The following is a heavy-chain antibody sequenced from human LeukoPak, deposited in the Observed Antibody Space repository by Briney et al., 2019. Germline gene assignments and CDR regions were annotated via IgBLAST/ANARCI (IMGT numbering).Heavy chain of an antibody. Sequence: PSETVSHTCAVYGGSFSGHFWSWIRQPPGKGLEWIGKIDHSGSTNYNPSLKSRVTISVDTSKNQVSLKLNSVTAADTAVYHCARGTVMAAAGTGYYFDSWGQATLVTVSS. CDR2: IDHSGST. CDR3: ARGTVMAAAGTGYYFDS. D-gene: IGHD6-13*01. CDR1: GGSFSGHF. V-gene: IGHV4-34*01. J-gene: IGHJ4*02.